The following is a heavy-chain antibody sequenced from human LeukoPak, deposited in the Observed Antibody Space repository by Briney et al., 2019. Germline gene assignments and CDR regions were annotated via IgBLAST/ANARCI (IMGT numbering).Heavy chain of an antibody. D-gene: IGHD3-10*01. Sequence: SETLSLTCAVYGGSFSTYYWTWIRQSPGKGLEWIGEINPGGGTNDNHSGGTNYNPSLESRVTISLDTSKNQFSLKVNSVTAADTAVYYCARGRHYYAYSYYMDVWGKGTTVTVSS. CDR2: INPGGGTNDNHSGGT. V-gene: IGHV4-34*01. CDR3: ARGRHYYAYSYYMDV. CDR1: GGSFSTYY. J-gene: IGHJ6*03.